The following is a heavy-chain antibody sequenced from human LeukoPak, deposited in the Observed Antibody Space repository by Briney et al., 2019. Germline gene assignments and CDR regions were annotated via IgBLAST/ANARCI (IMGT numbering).Heavy chain of an antibody. D-gene: IGHD3-22*01. CDR3: AKLLSSGSYSSHWFDP. CDR2: IFPGDSDA. Sequence: GESLKISCKGSGYSLTSYWIGWVRQMPGKGLEWMGIIFPGDSDARYSPSFQGQVTISADKSISTAYLQWSSLKASDTAMYYCAKLLSSGSYSSHWFDPWGQGTLVTVSS. CDR1: GYSLTSYW. J-gene: IGHJ5*02. V-gene: IGHV5-51*01.